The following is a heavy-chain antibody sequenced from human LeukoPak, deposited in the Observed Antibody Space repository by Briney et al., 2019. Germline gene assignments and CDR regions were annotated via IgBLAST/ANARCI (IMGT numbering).Heavy chain of an antibody. J-gene: IGHJ3*02. D-gene: IGHD6-6*01. CDR3: ARDREFYGSWSLPSGDAFDI. CDR2: INPNSGGT. V-gene: IGHV1-2*02. Sequence: ASVKVSCKASGYTFTGYYMHWVRQAPGQGLEWMGWINPNSGGTNYAQKFQGRVTMTRDTSISTAYMELSRLRSDDTAVYYCARDREFYGSWSLPSGDAFDIWGQGTMVTVSS. CDR1: GYTFTGYY.